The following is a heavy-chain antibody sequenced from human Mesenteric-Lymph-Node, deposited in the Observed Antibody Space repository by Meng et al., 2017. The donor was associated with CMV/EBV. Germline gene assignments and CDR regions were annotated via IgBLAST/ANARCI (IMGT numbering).Heavy chain of an antibody. Sequence: ASVKVSCKASGYTFTGYYMHWVRQAPGQGLEWMGRISAYNGDTNYAQKFQGRVTMTTDTSTSTVYMELRSLKSDDTAVYYCARDTEYCSSTSCRDYWGQGTLVTVSS. V-gene: IGHV1-18*04. CDR2: ISAYNGDT. J-gene: IGHJ4*02. CDR1: GYTFTGYY. D-gene: IGHD2-2*01. CDR3: ARDTEYCSSTSCRDY.